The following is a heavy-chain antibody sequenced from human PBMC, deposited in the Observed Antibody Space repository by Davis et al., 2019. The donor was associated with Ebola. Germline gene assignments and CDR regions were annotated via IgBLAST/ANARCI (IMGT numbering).Heavy chain of an antibody. V-gene: IGHV1-18*04. CDR3: ARAPKSGYAFRYYYGMDV. CDR1: GYTFTSYG. Sequence: AASVKVSCKASGYTFTSYGISWVRQAPGQGLEWMGWISAYNGNTNYAQKLQGRVTMTRDTSTSTVYMELSSLRSEDTAVYYCARAPKSGYAFRYYYGMDVWGQGTTVTVSS. D-gene: IGHD3-22*01. CDR2: ISAYNGNT. J-gene: IGHJ6*02.